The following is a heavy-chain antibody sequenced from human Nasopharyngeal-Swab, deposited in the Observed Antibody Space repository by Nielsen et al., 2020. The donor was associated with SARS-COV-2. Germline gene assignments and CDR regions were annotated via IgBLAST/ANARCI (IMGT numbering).Heavy chain of an antibody. V-gene: IGHV1-8*01. D-gene: IGHD5-12*01. CDR3: ARGFIVATIFHYYYYMDV. CDR2: MNPNSGNT. CDR1: GCTFTSYD. Sequence: GAVKVSCKASGCTFTSYDINWVRQATGQGREWMGWMNPNSGNTGYAQKFQGRVTMTRNTSISTAYMELSSLRSEDTAVYYCARGFIVATIFHYYYYMDVWGKGTTVTVSS. J-gene: IGHJ6*03.